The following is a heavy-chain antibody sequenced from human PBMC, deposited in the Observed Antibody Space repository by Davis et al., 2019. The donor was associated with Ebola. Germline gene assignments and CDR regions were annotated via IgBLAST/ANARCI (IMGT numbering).Heavy chain of an antibody. J-gene: IGHJ3*02. CDR3: ARVGHDSSGYLDAFDI. CDR2: ISSSSSYI. V-gene: IGHV3-21*01. Sequence: GESLKISCAASGFTFSSYSMNWVRQAPGKGLEWVSSISSSSSYIYYADSVKGRFTISRDNAKNSLYLQMNSLRAEDTAVYYCARVGHDSSGYLDAFDIWGQGTMVTVSS. CDR1: GFTFSSYS. D-gene: IGHD3-22*01.